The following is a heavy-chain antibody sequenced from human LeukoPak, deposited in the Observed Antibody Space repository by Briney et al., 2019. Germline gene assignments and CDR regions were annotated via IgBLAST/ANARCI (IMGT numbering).Heavy chain of an antibody. CDR1: GGSISSSSYY. Sequence: SETLSLTCTVSGGSISSSSYYWGWIRQPPGTGLEWIGSIYYSGSTYYNPSLKSRVTISVDTSKNQFSLKLSSVTAADTAVYYCARDAGSGWYPNYYYYMDVWGKGTTVTISS. CDR2: IYYSGST. J-gene: IGHJ6*03. CDR3: ARDAGSGWYPNYYYYMDV. V-gene: IGHV4-39*07. D-gene: IGHD6-19*01.